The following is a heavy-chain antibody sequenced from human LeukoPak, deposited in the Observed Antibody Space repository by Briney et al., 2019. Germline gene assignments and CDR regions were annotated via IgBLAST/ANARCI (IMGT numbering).Heavy chain of an antibody. CDR3: ARDPLRSTWSTYYNALDV. V-gene: IGHV1-69*04. J-gene: IGHJ6*02. Sequence: SVKVSCKASGGTFSSYAISWVRQAPGQGLEWMGRIIPILGITNYAQKFQGRVTITADKSTSTAYMELSSLTSDDTAVYYCARDPLRSTWSTYYNALDVWGQGTTVTVSS. D-gene: IGHD6-13*01. CDR2: IIPILGIT. CDR1: GGTFSSYA.